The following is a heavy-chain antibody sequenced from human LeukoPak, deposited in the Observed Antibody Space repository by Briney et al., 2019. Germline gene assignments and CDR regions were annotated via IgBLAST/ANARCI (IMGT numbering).Heavy chain of an antibody. CDR2: INPNSGGT. CDR1: GYTFTAYY. D-gene: IGHD3-22*01. J-gene: IGHJ4*02. CDR3: ARDYYDSSGYGSFDY. Sequence: ASVRVSCKASGYTFTAYYMHWVRQAPGQGVERMGWINPNSGGTNYAQKFQGRVTMTRDTSISTAYMELSRLRSDDTAVFYCARDYYDSSGYGSFDYWGQGTLVTVSS. V-gene: IGHV1-2*02.